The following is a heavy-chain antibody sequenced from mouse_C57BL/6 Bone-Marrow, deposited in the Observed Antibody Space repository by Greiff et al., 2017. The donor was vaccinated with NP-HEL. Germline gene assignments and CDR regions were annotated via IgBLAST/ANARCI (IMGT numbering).Heavy chain of an antibody. CDR3: ARGQLRLRSFAY. D-gene: IGHD3-2*02. V-gene: IGHV1-19*01. J-gene: IGHJ3*01. CDR2: INPYNGGT. CDR1: GYTFTDYY. Sequence: EVQLQQSGPVLVKPGASVQMSCKASGYTFTDYYMNWVKQSHGKSLEWIGVINPYNGGTSYNQKFKGKATLTVDKSSSTAYMELSSLTSEDSAVYFCARGQLRLRSFAYWGQEALVTVSA.